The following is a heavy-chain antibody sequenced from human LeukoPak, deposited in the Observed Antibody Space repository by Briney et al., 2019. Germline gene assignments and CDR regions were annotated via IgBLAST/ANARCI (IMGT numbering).Heavy chain of an antibody. Sequence: SETLSLTCAVYGGSFSGYYWSWIRQPPGKGLEWIGEINHSGSTNYNPSLKSRVTISVDTSKNQFSLKLSSVTAADTAVCYCARGRIAARSGRNYYYYGMDVWGQGTTVTVSS. J-gene: IGHJ6*02. D-gene: IGHD6-6*01. CDR1: GGSFSGYY. CDR3: ARGRIAARSGRNYYYYGMDV. V-gene: IGHV4-34*01. CDR2: INHSGST.